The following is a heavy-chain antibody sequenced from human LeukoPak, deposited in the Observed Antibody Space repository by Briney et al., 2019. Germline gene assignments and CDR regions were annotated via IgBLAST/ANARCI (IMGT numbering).Heavy chain of an antibody. J-gene: IGHJ4*02. Sequence: ASVKVSCKASGYTFTSYEINWVRQATGQGPEWMGWMNPNSGNTGYAQKFQGRVTMTRNTSISTAYMELSSLRSEDTAVYYCARDYGSVSYRFDYWGQGTLVTVSS. CDR2: MNPNSGNT. CDR3: ARDYGSVSYRFDY. V-gene: IGHV1-8*01. D-gene: IGHD3-10*01. CDR1: GYTFTSYE.